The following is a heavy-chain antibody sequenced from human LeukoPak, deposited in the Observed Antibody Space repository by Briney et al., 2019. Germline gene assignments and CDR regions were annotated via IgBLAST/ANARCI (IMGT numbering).Heavy chain of an antibody. J-gene: IGHJ4*02. CDR1: GYTFTSYA. CDR2: INAGNGNT. CDR3: AREPLRYLKYFDY. V-gene: IGHV1-3*01. D-gene: IGHD3-9*01. Sequence: ASVKVSCKASGYTFTSYAMHWVRQAPGQRLEWMGWINAGNGNTKYSQKFQGRVTITRDTSASTAYMELSSLRSEDTAVYYCAREPLRYLKYFDYWGQGTLVTVSS.